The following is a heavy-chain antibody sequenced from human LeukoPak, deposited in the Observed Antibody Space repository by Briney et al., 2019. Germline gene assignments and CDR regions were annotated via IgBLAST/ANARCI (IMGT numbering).Heavy chain of an antibody. Sequence: ASVKVSCKASGYTFTSYYMHWVRQAPGQGLEWMGIINPSGGSTSYAQKFQGRVTMTRDISTSTVYMELSSLRSEDTAVYYCARTTEGGYSYGYFYYYYMDVWGKGTTVTISS. CDR2: INPSGGST. D-gene: IGHD5-18*01. CDR3: ARTTEGGYSYGYFYYYYMDV. J-gene: IGHJ6*03. CDR1: GYTFTSYY. V-gene: IGHV1-46*01.